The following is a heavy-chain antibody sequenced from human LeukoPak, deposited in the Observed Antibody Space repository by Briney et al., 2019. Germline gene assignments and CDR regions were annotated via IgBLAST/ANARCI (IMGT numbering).Heavy chain of an antibody. CDR3: TTGSGYSTDWYDF. CDR1: GFTFSSYV. J-gene: IGHJ4*02. V-gene: IGHV3-23*01. CDR2: ISDSGGGT. D-gene: IGHD6-19*01. Sequence: PGGSLRLSCAASGFTFSSYVMNWVRQAPGKGLEWVSGISDSGGGTYYADSVKGRFTISRDNSKNTLYLQMNSLRAEDTAVYYCTTGSGYSTDWYDFWGQGTLVTVSS.